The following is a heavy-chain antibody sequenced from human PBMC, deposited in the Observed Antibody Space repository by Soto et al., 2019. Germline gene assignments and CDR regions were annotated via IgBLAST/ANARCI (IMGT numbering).Heavy chain of an antibody. CDR3: TTDRNPWGLGAFDI. D-gene: IGHD3-16*01. V-gene: IGHV3-15*07. CDR1: GFTFSNAW. J-gene: IGHJ3*02. CDR2: IKSKTDGGTT. Sequence: GGSLRLSCAASGFTFSNAWMNWVRQAPGKGLEWVGRIKSKTDGGTTDYAAPVKGRFTISRDDSKNTLYLQMNSLKTEDTAVYYCTTDRNPWGLGAFDIWGQGTMVTVSS.